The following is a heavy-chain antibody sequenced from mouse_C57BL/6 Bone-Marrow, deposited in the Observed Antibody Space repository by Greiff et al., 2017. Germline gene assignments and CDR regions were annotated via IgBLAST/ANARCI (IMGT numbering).Heavy chain of an antibody. D-gene: IGHD1-1*01. V-gene: IGHV1-81*01. Sequence: QVQLQQSGAELARPGASVKLSCKASGYTFTSYGVSWVKQRTGQGLEWIGEIYPRSGNTYYNEKFKGKATLTADKSSSTAYMELRSLTSEDSAVYFCARAPLYYYGLYWGQGTTLTVSS. CDR2: IYPRSGNT. J-gene: IGHJ2*01. CDR1: GYTFTSYG. CDR3: ARAPLYYYGLY.